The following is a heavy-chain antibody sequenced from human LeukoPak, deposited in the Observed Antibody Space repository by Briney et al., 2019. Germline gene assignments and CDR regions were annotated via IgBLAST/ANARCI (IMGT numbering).Heavy chain of an antibody. Sequence: PSETLSLTCTISGGSIGGDHWSWIRQAPGEGLEWIGYISYTGSTSYNPSLRSRVTISVDTSKNQFSLKLSSVTAADTAVYYCARPGSIALTYNWFDPWGQGTLVTVSS. J-gene: IGHJ5*02. CDR3: ARPGSIALTYNWFDP. CDR2: ISYTGST. D-gene: IGHD6-6*01. CDR1: GGSIGGDH. V-gene: IGHV4-59*12.